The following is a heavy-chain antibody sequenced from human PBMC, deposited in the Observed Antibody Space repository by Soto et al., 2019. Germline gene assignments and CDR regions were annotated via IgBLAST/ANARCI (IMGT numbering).Heavy chain of an antibody. V-gene: IGHV5-51*01. Sequence: PGESLKISCKGSGYSFTSYWIGWVRQMPGKGLEWMGIIYPGDSDTRYSPSFQGQVTISADKSINTAYLQWSSLKASDTAMYYCARTYYYETSGQYRPFDYWGQGTLVTVSS. D-gene: IGHD3-22*01. CDR2: IYPGDSDT. CDR3: ARTYYYETSGQYRPFDY. J-gene: IGHJ4*02. CDR1: GYSFTSYW.